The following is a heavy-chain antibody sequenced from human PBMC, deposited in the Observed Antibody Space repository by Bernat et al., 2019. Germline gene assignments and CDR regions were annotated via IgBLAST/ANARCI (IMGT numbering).Heavy chain of an antibody. V-gene: IGHV1-18*04. J-gene: IGHJ4*02. CDR2: ISAYNGNT. D-gene: IGHD3-16*02. Sequence: QFQLVQSGAAVKKPGASVKVSCKASGYTFTSSGISWVRQAPGQGLEWMGWISAYNGNTNYAQKLQGGVTMTTDTSTSTAYMELRSLRSDDTAVYYCARDNSIWGSDRLGPLYYFDCWGQGTLVTVSS. CDR3: ARDNSIWGSDRLGPLYYFDC. CDR1: GYTFTSSG.